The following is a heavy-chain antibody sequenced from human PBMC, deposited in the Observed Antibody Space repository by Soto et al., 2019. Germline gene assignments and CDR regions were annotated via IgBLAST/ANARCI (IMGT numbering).Heavy chain of an antibody. D-gene: IGHD6-13*01. V-gene: IGHV1-69*13. CDR1: GGTFSSYR. Sequence: SVKVSCKASGGTFSSYRINWVRQAPGQGLEWVGGIVPIYRTADYAKKFQGRVTITADESARTSYMELRSLKSQDTAVYYCVRDSGAKLSRSWGQGTMVTVSS. CDR2: IVPIYRTA. J-gene: IGHJ4*02. CDR3: VRDSGAKLSRS.